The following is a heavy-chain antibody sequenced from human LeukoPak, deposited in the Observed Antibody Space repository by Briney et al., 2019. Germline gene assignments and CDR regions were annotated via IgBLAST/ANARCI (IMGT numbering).Heavy chain of an antibody. D-gene: IGHD1-26*01. J-gene: IGHJ6*03. CDR2: IYRSGST. V-gene: IGHV4-38-2*02. Sequence: SETLSLTCTVSGYSISSGYYWGWIRQPPGKGLEWIGTIYRSGSTYSNPSLRGRVTVSVDTSKNQFSLKLSSVTAADTAVYYCARTGAGYYYYYMDVWGKGTTVTVSS. CDR3: ARTGAGYYYYYMDV. CDR1: GYSISSGYY.